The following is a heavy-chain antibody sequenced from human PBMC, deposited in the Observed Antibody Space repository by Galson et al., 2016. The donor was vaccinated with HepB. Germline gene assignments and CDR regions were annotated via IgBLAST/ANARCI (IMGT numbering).Heavy chain of an antibody. D-gene: IGHD3-22*01. V-gene: IGHV1-69*06. CDR1: GGTFSKYA. J-gene: IGHJ2*01. CDR2: IIPFFGTA. Sequence: SVKVSCKASGGTFSKYAISWVRQAPGQGLEWMGGIIPFFGTANYAQKFQGRVTITADKSTSTAYMELSSLRSEDTAVYYCARVPYYDNSGLGYFDLWGRGTLVTVSS. CDR3: ARVPYYDNSGLGYFDL.